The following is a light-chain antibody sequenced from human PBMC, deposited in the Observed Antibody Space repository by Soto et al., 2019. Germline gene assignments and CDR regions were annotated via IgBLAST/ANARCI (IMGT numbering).Light chain of an antibody. Sequence: SSELTQPPSVSVAPGKTASISCGGNNIGSKGVHWYQQKPGQAPVLVIYSDTDLPPVIPERFSGSNSANLATLTISRVEAGDEADYCGSAHVVFGGGTKLTVL. J-gene: IGLJ2*01. V-gene: IGLV3-21*01. CDR2: SDT. CDR1: NIGSKG. CDR3: SAHVV.